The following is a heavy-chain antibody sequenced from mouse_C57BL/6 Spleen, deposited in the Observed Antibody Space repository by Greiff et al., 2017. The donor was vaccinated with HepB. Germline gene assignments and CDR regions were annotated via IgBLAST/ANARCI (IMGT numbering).Heavy chain of an antibody. CDR1: GYTFTSYW. CDR2: IDPSDSYT. J-gene: IGHJ4*01. CDR3: ARTTVAYYAMDY. D-gene: IGHD1-1*01. Sequence: VQLQQSGAELVMPGASVKLSCKASGYTFTSYWMHWVKQRPGQGLEWIGEIDPSDSYTNYNQKFKGKSTLTVDKSSSTAYRQLSSLTSEDSAVYDCARTTVAYYAMDYWGQGTSVTVSS. V-gene: IGHV1-69*01.